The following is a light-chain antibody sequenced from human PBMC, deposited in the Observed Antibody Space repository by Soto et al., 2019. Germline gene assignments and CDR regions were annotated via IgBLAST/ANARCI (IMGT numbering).Light chain of an antibody. CDR1: QSVSSSY. CDR3: QQYGSSRWMYT. CDR2: GAS. V-gene: IGKV3-20*01. J-gene: IGKJ2*01. Sequence: EIVLTQSPGTLSLSPGERATLSCRASQSVSSSYLAWYQQKPGQAPRLLIYGASSSATGIPDRFSGSGSGTDFTLTISRLEPEDFAVYYCQQYGSSRWMYTFGQGTKLEIK.